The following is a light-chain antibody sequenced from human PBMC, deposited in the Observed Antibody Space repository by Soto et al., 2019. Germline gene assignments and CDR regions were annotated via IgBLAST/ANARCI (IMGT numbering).Light chain of an antibody. Sequence: DIVLTQSPDSLAVSLGETATINCKSSQSILSTPNKNNYLAWFQQKPGQPLKLLIYWASTRESEVPERFSGSGSVTDFTLTISSLQPEDVAIYYCQQYYSIPRTFGRGTRVEIK. J-gene: IGKJ1*01. V-gene: IGKV4-1*01. CDR2: WAS. CDR1: QSILSTPNKNNY. CDR3: QQYYSIPRT.